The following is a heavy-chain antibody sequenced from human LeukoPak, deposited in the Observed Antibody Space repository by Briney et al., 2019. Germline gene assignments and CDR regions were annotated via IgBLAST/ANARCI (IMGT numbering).Heavy chain of an antibody. CDR3: ARWYSSGWHWYFDL. Sequence: PGGSLRLSCAASGYTFDDYGMSWVRRAPGKGLEWVSGINWNGGSTGYADSVKGRFTISRDNAKNSLYLQMNSLRAEDTALYYCARWYSSGWHWYFDLWGRGTLVTVSS. CDR2: INWNGGST. CDR1: GYTFDDYG. V-gene: IGHV3-20*04. J-gene: IGHJ2*01. D-gene: IGHD6-19*01.